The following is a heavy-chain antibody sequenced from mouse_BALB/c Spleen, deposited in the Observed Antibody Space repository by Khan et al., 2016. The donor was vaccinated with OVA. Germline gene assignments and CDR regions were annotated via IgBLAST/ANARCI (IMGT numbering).Heavy chain of an antibody. D-gene: IGHD3-2*02. CDR2: IYPGTDNT. J-gene: IGHJ2*01. V-gene: IGHV1-76*01. CDR3: ASEEALYYFDY. CDR1: GYIFTSYW. Sequence: QMQLEESGGELVRPGASVNLSCKTSGYIFTSYWIHWVRQRSGQGLEWIARIYPGTDNTYYNEKLKDKATLTADKSSSTAYMQLSSLTSEDSAVYFCASEEALYYFDYWGQGTTLTVSS.